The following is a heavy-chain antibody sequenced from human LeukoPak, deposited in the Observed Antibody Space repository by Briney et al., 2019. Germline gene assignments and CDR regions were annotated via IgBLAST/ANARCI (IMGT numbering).Heavy chain of an antibody. CDR2: IYPGDSDT. D-gene: IGHD6-19*01. Sequence: GESLKISCKGSGYSLTSYWIGLVRKIPGKGLEWMGIIYPGDSDTRYSPSFQGQVTISADKSISPASLQWSSLKASDTAMYYCARDSSGYDAFDIWGQGTMVTVSS. CDR1: GYSLTSYW. CDR3: ARDSSGYDAFDI. V-gene: IGHV5-51*01. J-gene: IGHJ3*02.